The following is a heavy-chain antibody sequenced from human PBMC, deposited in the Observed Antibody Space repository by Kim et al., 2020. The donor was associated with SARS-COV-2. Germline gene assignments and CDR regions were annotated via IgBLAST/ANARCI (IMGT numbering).Heavy chain of an antibody. Sequence: PAFQGQVTISADKSISTAYLQWSSLKASDTAMYYCARRVIAAAGKDAFDIWGQGTMVTVSS. D-gene: IGHD6-13*01. CDR3: ARRVIAAAGKDAFDI. V-gene: IGHV5-51*01. J-gene: IGHJ3*02.